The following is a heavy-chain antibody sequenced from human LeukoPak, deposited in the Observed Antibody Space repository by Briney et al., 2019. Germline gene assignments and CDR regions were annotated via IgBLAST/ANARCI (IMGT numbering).Heavy chain of an antibody. V-gene: IGHV4-4*07. Sequence: SETLSLTCTFSGGSISSYYWTWIRQPAGKGLEWIGRSHPSGTTNHNPSLKSRVIMSLDMSNNQFSLKVRSVTAADTAVYYCARETEVPGGRSWDFWGQGTLVTVSS. CDR2: SHPSGTT. CDR3: ARETEVPGGRSWDF. CDR1: GGSISSYY. D-gene: IGHD6-19*01. J-gene: IGHJ4*02.